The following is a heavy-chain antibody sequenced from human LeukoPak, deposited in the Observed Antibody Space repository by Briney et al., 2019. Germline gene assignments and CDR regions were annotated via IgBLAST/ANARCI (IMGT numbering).Heavy chain of an antibody. CDR2: IRSKAHGGTT. V-gene: IGHV3-49*04. Sequence: GGSLRLSCTASGFTFGDHAMSWVRQAPGKGLEWVGFIRSKAHGGTTEYAASVKGRFTISRDDSKSIAYLQMNSLKTEDTAVYYCARGPPYFGSGSYHHIFDYWGQGSLVTVSS. D-gene: IGHD3-10*01. J-gene: IGHJ4*02. CDR3: ARGPPYFGSGSYHHIFDY. CDR1: GFTFGDHA.